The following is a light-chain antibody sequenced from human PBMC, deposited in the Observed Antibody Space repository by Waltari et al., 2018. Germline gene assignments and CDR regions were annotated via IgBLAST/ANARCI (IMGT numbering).Light chain of an antibody. J-gene: IGLJ3*02. CDR3: ALLVGSGIWV. V-gene: IGLV8-61*01. CDR2: NTK. Sequence: QTVVTQEPSFSVSPGGTVTLSCGLTSGSVSTNNFPSWYQQTPGQAPRPLMYNTKTRSSGVPDRFSGSIVGNNAVLTITGAQTEDESHYYCALLVGSGIWVFGGGTKVTVL. CDR1: SGSVSTNNF.